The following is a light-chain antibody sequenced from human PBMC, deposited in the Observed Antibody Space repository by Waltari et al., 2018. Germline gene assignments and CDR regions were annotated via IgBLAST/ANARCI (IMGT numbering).Light chain of an antibody. CDR3: QQRSNWPPSLT. V-gene: IGKV3-11*01. CDR2: DAS. Sequence: EIVLTQSPATLSLSPGDRAPLSSRASQSVSSYLAWYQPKPGQAPRLLIYDASNRATGIPARFSGSGSGTDFTLTISSLEPEDFAVDYCQQRSNWPPSLTFGGGTKVEIK. CDR1: QSVSSY. J-gene: IGKJ4*01.